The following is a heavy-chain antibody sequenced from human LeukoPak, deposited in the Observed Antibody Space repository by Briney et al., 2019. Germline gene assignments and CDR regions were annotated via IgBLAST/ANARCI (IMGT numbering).Heavy chain of an antibody. V-gene: IGHV4-34*01. Sequence: SETLSLTCAVSGGSFSGYHWSWIRQPPGKGLEWIGEINHSGSSNYNPSLKSRVTISVDTSKNQFSLKLNSVTAADTAVYYCARGREIGYQLPLDYWGQGTLVTVSS. CDR1: GGSFSGYH. CDR3: ARGREIGYQLPLDY. J-gene: IGHJ4*02. D-gene: IGHD2-2*01. CDR2: INHSGSS.